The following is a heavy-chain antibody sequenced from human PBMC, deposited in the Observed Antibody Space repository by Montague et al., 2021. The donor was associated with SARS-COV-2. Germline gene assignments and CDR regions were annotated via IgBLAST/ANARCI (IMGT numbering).Heavy chain of an antibody. D-gene: IGHD3-10*01. V-gene: IGHV3-30-3*01. Sequence: SLRLSCAASGITFSSYAMHWVRQAPGKGLEWVAVISYDGSNKYYADPVKGRFTISRDNSRNTLDLQMNSLRAEDTAVYYCAREGLSGSYYGFLDYWGQGTLVTVSS. CDR1: GITFSSYA. J-gene: IGHJ4*02. CDR2: ISYDGSNK. CDR3: AREGLSGSYYGFLDY.